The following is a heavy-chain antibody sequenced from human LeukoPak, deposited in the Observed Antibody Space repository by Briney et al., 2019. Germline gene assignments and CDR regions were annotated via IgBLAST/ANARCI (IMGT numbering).Heavy chain of an antibody. Sequence: SETLSLTCTVSGGSISSYYWSWIRQPPGKGLEWIGYIYYSGSTNYNPSLKSRVTISVDTSKNQFSLKLSSVTAADTAVYYCARDLGCTVTDYYYYGMDVWGQGTTVTVSS. J-gene: IGHJ6*02. CDR3: ARDLGCTVTDYYYYGMDV. CDR1: GGSISSYY. D-gene: IGHD4-11*01. CDR2: IYYSGST. V-gene: IGHV4-59*01.